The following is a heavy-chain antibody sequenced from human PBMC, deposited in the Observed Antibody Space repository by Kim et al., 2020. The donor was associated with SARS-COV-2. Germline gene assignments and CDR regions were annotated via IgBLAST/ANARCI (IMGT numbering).Heavy chain of an antibody. J-gene: IGHJ3*02. CDR3: ARAYSSGYYRPKRDDAFDI. CDR1: GGSISSYY. Sequence: SETLSLTCTVSGGSISSYYWSWIRQPPGKGLEWIGYIYYSGSTNYNPSLKSRVTISVDTSKNQFSLKLSSVTAADTAVYYCARAYSSGYYRPKRDDAFDIWGQGTMVTVSS. D-gene: IGHD3-22*01. CDR2: IYYSGST. V-gene: IGHV4-59*01.